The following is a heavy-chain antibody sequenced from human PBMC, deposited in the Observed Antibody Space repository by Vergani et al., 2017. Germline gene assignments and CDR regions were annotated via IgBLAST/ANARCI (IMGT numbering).Heavy chain of an antibody. CDR3: ARRGGSSWFIDY. V-gene: IGHV5-51*01. Sequence: EVQLVQSRAEVKKPGESLKISCTGSGYSFTEYWIAWVRQMPGKGLEWMGTIYPGDSETRYSPSFQGQFTISADKSISTAYLQWSSLKASDSAMYYCARRGGSSWFIDYWGPGTLVTVSS. J-gene: IGHJ4*02. CDR2: IYPGDSET. CDR1: GYSFTEYW. D-gene: IGHD1-26*01.